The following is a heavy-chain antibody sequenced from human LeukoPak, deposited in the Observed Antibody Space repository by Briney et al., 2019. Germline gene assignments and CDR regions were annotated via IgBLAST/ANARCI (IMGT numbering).Heavy chain of an antibody. CDR1: GFSFSTQR. CDR2: INSDGSST. Sequence: GGSLRLSCVASGFSFSTQRMHWVRQAPGKGLVWVSRINSDGSSTSYADSVKGRFTISRDNAKNTLYLQMNSLRAEDTAVYYCARRDYGSGSYYNKPTFFDYWGQGTLVTVSS. CDR3: ARRDYGSGSYYNKPTFFDY. D-gene: IGHD3-10*01. J-gene: IGHJ4*02. V-gene: IGHV3-74*01.